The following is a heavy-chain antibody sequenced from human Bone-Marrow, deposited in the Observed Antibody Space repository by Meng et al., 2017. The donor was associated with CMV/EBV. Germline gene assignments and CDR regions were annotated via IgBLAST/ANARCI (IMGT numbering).Heavy chain of an antibody. Sequence: SETLSLTCTVSGGSISSTNYYWGWIRQPPGKGLEWIGSMSYSGTTYYNPSLESRVTISLDASNNQFSLRLSSVTAADTAVYYCARRGRAERSGYSYFDYWGQGTLVTVSS. CDR3: ARRGRAERSGYSYFDY. J-gene: IGHJ4*02. CDR1: GGSISSTNYY. CDR2: MSYSGTT. D-gene: IGHD3-3*01. V-gene: IGHV4-39*07.